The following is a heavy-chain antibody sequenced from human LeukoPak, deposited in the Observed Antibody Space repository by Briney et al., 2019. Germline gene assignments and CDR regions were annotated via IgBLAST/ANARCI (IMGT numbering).Heavy chain of an antibody. D-gene: IGHD2-21*02. Sequence: PGGSLRLSCAASGFTFSSYAMSWVRQAPGKGLEWVSVISGSGGSTYYADSVKGRFTISRDNSKNTLYLQMNSLRAEDTAVYYCARDPDDCGDYWGQGTLVTVSS. CDR1: GFTFSSYA. CDR2: ISGSGGST. J-gene: IGHJ4*02. V-gene: IGHV3-23*01. CDR3: ARDPDDCGDY.